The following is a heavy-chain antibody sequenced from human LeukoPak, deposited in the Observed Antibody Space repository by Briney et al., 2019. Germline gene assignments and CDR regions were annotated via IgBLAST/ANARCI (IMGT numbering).Heavy chain of an antibody. D-gene: IGHD3-22*01. CDR2: INPSGGST. Sequence: GASVKVSCKASGYTFTSYYMHWVRQAPGQGLEWMGIINPSGGSTSYAQKFQGRVTITADKSTSTAYMELSSLRSEDTAVYYCARERDEWRSKGSSGYYYDYWGQGTLVTVSS. V-gene: IGHV1-46*01. J-gene: IGHJ4*02. CDR1: GYTFTSYY. CDR3: ARERDEWRSKGSSGYYYDY.